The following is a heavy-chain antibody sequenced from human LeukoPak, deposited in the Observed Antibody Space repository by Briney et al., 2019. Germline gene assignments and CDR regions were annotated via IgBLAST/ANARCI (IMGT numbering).Heavy chain of an antibody. Sequence: GGSLRLSCAASGFTFSSYAMHWVRQAPGKGLEWVAVISYDGSNKYYADSVKGRFTISRDNSKNTLYLQMNSLRAEDTAVYYCARGVPYDSWSGPHYSDYWGQGTLVTVSS. D-gene: IGHD3-3*01. CDR1: GFTFSSYA. CDR3: ARGVPYDSWSGPHYSDY. V-gene: IGHV3-30-3*01. J-gene: IGHJ4*02. CDR2: ISYDGSNK.